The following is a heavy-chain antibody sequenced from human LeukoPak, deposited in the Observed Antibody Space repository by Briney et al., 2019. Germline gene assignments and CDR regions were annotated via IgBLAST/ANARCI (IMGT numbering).Heavy chain of an antibody. CDR1: GGSISSSSYY. V-gene: IGHV4-39*01. Sequence: SETLSLTCTVSGGSISSSSYYWVWIRQPPGKGLEWIGSINYSGSTYYNPSLKSRVTISVDTSKNQFYLKLSSVTAADTAVYYCALVRDSYGPDRFYCDYWGQGTLVTVSS. CDR3: ALVRDSYGPDRFYCDY. J-gene: IGHJ4*02. D-gene: IGHD5-18*01. CDR2: INYSGST.